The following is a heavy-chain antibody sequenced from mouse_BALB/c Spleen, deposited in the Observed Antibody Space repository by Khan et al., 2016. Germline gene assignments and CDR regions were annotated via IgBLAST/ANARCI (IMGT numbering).Heavy chain of an antibody. CDR1: GFTFNNFG. V-gene: IGHV5-6-3*01. J-gene: IGHJ2*01. CDR3: ARLYNYDSPYFDY. Sequence: EVELVESGGGLVQPGGSLKLSCAASGFTFNNFGMSWVRQTPDKRLELVATINNNGGNTYYPDNVKGRFTMSRDNAKNTLYLQMNSLKSEDTARYYCARLYNYDSPYFDYWGQGTTLTVSS. CDR2: INNNGGNT. D-gene: IGHD1-1*01.